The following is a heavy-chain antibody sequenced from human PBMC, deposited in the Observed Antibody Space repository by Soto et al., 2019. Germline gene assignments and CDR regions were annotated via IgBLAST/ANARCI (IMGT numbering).Heavy chain of an antibody. Sequence: SETLSLTCAVYGGSFSGYYLSWIRQPPGKGLEWIGEINHSGSTNYNPSLKSRVTISVDASKNEISLQVRSATAADAAVYYCARDLKEYCSDGKCNWFDPWGQGTLVTVSS. D-gene: IGHD2-15*01. CDR3: ARDLKEYCSDGKCNWFDP. V-gene: IGHV4-34*01. CDR1: GGSFSGYY. J-gene: IGHJ5*02. CDR2: INHSGST.